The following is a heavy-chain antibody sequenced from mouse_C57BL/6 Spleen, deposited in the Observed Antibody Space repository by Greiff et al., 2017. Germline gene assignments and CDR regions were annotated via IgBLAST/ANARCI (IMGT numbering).Heavy chain of an antibody. J-gene: IGHJ2*01. V-gene: IGHV1-15*01. CDR2: IDPETGGT. Sequence: VQRVESGAELVRPGASVTLSCKASGYTFTDYEMHWVKQTPVHGLEWIGAIDPETGGTAYNQKFKGKAILTADKSSSTAYMELRSLTSEDSAVYYCTRGDYFDYWGQGTTLTVSS. CDR1: GYTFTDYE. CDR3: TRGDYFDY.